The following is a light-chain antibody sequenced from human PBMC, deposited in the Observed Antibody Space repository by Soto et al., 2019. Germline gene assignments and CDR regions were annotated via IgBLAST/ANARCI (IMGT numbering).Light chain of an antibody. CDR3: TSYTASSPFYV. CDR1: RTDGDGHDY. J-gene: IGLJ1*01. CDR2: DVY. V-gene: IGLV2-14*03. Sequence: QSYLTHPASVSGSPGQSIAISCIGVRTDGDGHDYVSWYQQHPGQAPQLIIYDVYNRPSGVSDRFSGSKSGNTASLVISGLQAEDEADYFCTSYTASSPFYVFGAGTKVTVL.